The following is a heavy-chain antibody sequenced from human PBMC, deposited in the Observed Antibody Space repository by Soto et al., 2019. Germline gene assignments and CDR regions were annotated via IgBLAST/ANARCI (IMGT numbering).Heavy chain of an antibody. CDR3: AGNPDGCCSGGGCCYYYYYMDV. D-gene: IGHD2-15*01. Sequence: GASVKVSCKASGYTFTSYGISWVRQAPGQGLEWMGWISAYNGNTNYAQKLQGRVTMTTDTSTSTAYMELRSLRSDDTAGYYCAGNPDGCCSGGGCCYYYYYMDVWGKGTTVTVSS. CDR2: ISAYNGNT. V-gene: IGHV1-18*01. J-gene: IGHJ6*03. CDR1: GYTFTSYG.